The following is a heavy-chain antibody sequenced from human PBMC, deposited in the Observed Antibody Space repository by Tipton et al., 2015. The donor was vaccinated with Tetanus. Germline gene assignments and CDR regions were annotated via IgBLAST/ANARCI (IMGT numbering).Heavy chain of an antibody. J-gene: IGHJ4*02. CDR3: ARSTGSGNYFDN. D-gene: IGHD3-10*01. CDR1: GASLRGGDYH. V-gene: IGHV4-61*08. CDR2: ISGSGTT. Sequence: TLSLTCTVSGASLRGGDYHWSWIRQPPGKGLEWLAYISGSGTTNSNYYLKSRITMTRDTSRNQFSLTLTSVTAADTAVYYCARSTGSGNYFDNWGQGILVAVSS.